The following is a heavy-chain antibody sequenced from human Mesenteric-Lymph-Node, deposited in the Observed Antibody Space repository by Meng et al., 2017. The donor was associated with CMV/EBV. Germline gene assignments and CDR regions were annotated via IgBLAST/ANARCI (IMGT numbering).Heavy chain of an antibody. Sequence: GSFSGYFWTWIRQSPGKGLEWLGAINHSGTTNYNPSLKRRITIAVDTSKNQFSLNLRSVTATDTAVYYCARGFRNYFETSGHYYRFWGQGTLVTVSS. V-gene: IGHV4-34*01. CDR2: INHSGTT. D-gene: IGHD3-22*01. CDR1: GSFSGYF. CDR3: ARGFRNYFETSGHYYRF. J-gene: IGHJ4*02.